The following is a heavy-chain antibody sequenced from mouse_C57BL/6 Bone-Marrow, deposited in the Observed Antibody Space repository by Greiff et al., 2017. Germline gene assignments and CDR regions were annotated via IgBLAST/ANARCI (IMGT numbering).Heavy chain of an antibody. CDR3: AREVDYYGHYPGAMDY. J-gene: IGHJ4*01. CDR1: GYTFTSYW. D-gene: IGHD2-1*01. CDR2: IDPNSGGT. Sequence: QVQLKQPGAELVKPGASVKLSCKASGYTFTSYWMHWVKQRPGRGLEWIGRIDPNSGGTKYNEKFKSKATLTVDKPSSTAYMQLSSLTSEDSAVYYCAREVDYYGHYPGAMDYWGQGTSVTVSS. V-gene: IGHV1-72*01.